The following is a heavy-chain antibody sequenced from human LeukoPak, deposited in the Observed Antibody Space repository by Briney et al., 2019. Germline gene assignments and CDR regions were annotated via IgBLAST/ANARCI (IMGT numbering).Heavy chain of an antibody. D-gene: IGHD4-17*01. Sequence: SETLSLTCTVSGGSISSYYWSWIRQPPGKGLEWIGYIYYSGSTNYNPSLKSRVTISVDTSKNQFSLKLSSVTAADTAVYYCARVPADSYGDYVVYYYGMDVWGQGTTVTVFS. J-gene: IGHJ6*02. CDR2: IYYSGST. V-gene: IGHV4-59*01. CDR3: ARVPADSYGDYVVYYYGMDV. CDR1: GGSISSYY.